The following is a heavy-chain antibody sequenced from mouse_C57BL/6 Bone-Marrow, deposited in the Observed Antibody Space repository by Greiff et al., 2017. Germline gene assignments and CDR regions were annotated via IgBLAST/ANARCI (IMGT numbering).Heavy chain of an antibody. CDR3: ARYIARGIADVDD. D-gene: IGHD1-1*02. Sequence: EVQLLESGGGLVQPGGSLSLSCAASGFTFTDYYMSWVRQPPGKALEWLGFIRHKANGSTSDYSSYVKGRFTISRDNSQSILYLQINALGAEDSATYYCARYIARGIADVDDWGQGTTVTVSS. V-gene: IGHV7-3*01. J-gene: IGHJ4*01. CDR2: IRHKANGSTS. CDR1: GFTFTDYY.